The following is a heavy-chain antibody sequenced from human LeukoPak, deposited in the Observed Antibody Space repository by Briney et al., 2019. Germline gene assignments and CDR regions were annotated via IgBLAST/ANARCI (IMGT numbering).Heavy chain of an antibody. D-gene: IGHD3-22*01. CDR2: IWYDGSNK. V-gene: IGHV3-30*02. CDR1: GFTFSTYG. Sequence: PGGSLRLSCAASGFTFSTYGVHWVRQAPGKGLEWVALIWYDGSNKYYADSVKGRFTISRDNSKNTLYLQMNSLRAEDTAVYYCAKAGAYDSSGYYDYWGQGTLVTVSS. J-gene: IGHJ4*02. CDR3: AKAGAYDSSGYYDY.